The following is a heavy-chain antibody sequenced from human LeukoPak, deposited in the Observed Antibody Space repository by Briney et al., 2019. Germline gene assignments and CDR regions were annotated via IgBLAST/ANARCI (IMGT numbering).Heavy chain of an antibody. CDR1: GFTFSTSA. CDR2: ISGSGGTT. CDR3: ARDPYSGSYGDSYYYYMDV. V-gene: IGHV3-23*01. Sequence: GGSLRLSCAASGFTFSTSAMTWVRQAPGKGLEWVSAISGSGGTTYYADSVKGRFTISRDNSKNTLYLQMSSLRAEDTAVYYCARDPYSGSYGDSYYYYMDVWGKGTTVTISS. J-gene: IGHJ6*03. D-gene: IGHD1-26*01.